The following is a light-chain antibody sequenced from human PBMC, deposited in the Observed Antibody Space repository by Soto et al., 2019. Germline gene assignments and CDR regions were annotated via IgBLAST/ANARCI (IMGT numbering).Light chain of an antibody. V-gene: IGLV2-14*01. CDR2: AVS. J-gene: IGLJ3*02. CDR3: ASYTTSTTQV. Sequence: QSALTQPVSVSASPGQSITISCAGTSSDIGRFDYVSWYQXHPGNAPKLVISAVSRRSSGISDRFSGSKSGNTATLTISGLQAEDEADYYCASYTTSTTQVFGGGTKVTVL. CDR1: SSDIGRFDY.